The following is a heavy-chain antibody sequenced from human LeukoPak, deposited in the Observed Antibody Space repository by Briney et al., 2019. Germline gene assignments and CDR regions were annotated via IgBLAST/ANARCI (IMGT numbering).Heavy chain of an antibody. CDR3: ARVVGATLDVWFDP. D-gene: IGHD1-26*01. Sequence: SETLSLTCIVSGYSISSGYYWVWIRQPPGKGLEWIGSIYHSGSTLYNPSLKSRVTISVDTSKNQFSLKLSSVTAADTAVYYCARVVGATLDVWFDPWGQGTLVTVSS. J-gene: IGHJ5*02. V-gene: IGHV4-38-2*02. CDR1: GYSISSGYY. CDR2: IYHSGST.